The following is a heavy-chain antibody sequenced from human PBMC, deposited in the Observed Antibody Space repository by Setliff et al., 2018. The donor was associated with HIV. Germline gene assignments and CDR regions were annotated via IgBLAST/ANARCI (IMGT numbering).Heavy chain of an antibody. D-gene: IGHD3-3*01. CDR2: IHPIFGTT. J-gene: IGHJ4*02. V-gene: IGHV1-69*13. CDR1: GGTFSSYI. CDR3: ARGIPRGTVFGVVGYFDY. Sequence: GASVKVSCKASGGTFSSYITAWVRQAPGQGLEWMGGIHPIFGTTNYARDFMGRVSITADESTNTAYMELSSLRSDDSAIYYCARGIPRGTVFGVVGYFDYWGQGTPVTV.